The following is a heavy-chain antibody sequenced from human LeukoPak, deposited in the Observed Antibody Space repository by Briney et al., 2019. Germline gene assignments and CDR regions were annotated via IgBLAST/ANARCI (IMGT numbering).Heavy chain of an antibody. CDR1: GFTFSSYG. V-gene: IGHV3-30*03. CDR3: ARGPSFDY. CDR2: ISYDGSNK. Sequence: GGSLRLSCAASGFTFSSYGMHWVRQAPGKGLEWVAVISYDGSNKYYADSAKGRFTISRDNSKNTLYLQMNSLRAEDTAVYYCARGPSFDYWGQGTLVTVSS. J-gene: IGHJ4*02.